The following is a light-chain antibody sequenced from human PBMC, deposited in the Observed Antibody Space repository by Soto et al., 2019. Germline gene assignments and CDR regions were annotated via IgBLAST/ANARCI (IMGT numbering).Light chain of an antibody. V-gene: IGLV2-14*01. CDR1: GNYIANYNF. CDR2: EVS. J-gene: IGLJ1*01. CDR3: SSYVTTNARV. Sequence: QSVLTQPASVSGSPGQSITISCTGTGNYIANYNFVSWYQHHPGKAPKLMIYEVSNRPSGVSDRFSGSKSGNTASLTISGLQAEDEADYYCSSYVTTNARVFGTGTKVTVL.